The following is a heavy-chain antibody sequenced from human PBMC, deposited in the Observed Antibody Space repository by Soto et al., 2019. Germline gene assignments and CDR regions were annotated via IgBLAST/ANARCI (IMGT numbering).Heavy chain of an antibody. CDR3: AATRRFGDHVFDP. Sequence: PETLSLTCTVSGGSISSSSYYWGWIRQPPGKGLEWIGSIYYSGSTYYNPSLKSRVTISVDTSKNQFSLKLSSVTAADTAVYYCAATRRFGDHVFDPWGQGTLVTVSS. J-gene: IGHJ5*02. CDR2: IYYSGST. D-gene: IGHD3-10*01. CDR1: GGSISSSSYY. V-gene: IGHV4-39*01.